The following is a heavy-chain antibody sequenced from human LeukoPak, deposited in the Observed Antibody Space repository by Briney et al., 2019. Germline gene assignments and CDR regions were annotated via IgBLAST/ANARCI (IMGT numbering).Heavy chain of an antibody. J-gene: IGHJ5*02. CDR1: GGSISSGSYY. V-gene: IGHV4-61*02. CDR3: ARGANWFDP. Sequence: SQTLSLTCTVSGGSISSGSYYWSWIRQPAGKGLEWIGRIYASGSTNYNPSLKSRVTISVDTSKNQFSLKLSSVTAADTAVYYCARGANWFDPWGQGTLVTVSS. CDR2: IYASGST. D-gene: IGHD4/OR15-4a*01.